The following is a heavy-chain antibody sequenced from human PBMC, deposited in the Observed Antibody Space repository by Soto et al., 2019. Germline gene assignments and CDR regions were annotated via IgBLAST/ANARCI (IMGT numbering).Heavy chain of an antibody. CDR3: AKDHRPTSSLLSY. D-gene: IGHD1-26*01. CDR1: GFTFDDYA. CDR2: ISWNSGSI. Sequence: EVQLVESGGGLVQPGRSLRLSCAASGFTFDDYAMHWVRQAPGKGLEWVSGISWNSGSIGYADSVKGRFTISRDNAKNSLYLQMNSLRAEDTALYYCAKDHRPTSSLLSYWGQGTLVTVSS. J-gene: IGHJ4*02. V-gene: IGHV3-9*01.